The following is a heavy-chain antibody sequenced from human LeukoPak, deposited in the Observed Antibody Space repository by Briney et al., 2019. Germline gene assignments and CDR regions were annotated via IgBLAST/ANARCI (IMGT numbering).Heavy chain of an antibody. V-gene: IGHV1-2*02. CDR1: GYTFTGYY. J-gene: IGHJ5*02. CDR3: ARVLQPYYDSSGYNNWFDP. CDR2: INPNSGGT. D-gene: IGHD3-22*01. Sequence: ASVKVSCKASGYTFTGYYMHWVRQAPGQGLEWMGWINPNSGGTNYAQKLQGRVTMTRDTSISTAYMELSRLRSDDTAVYYCARVLQPYYDSSGYNNWFDPWGQGTLVTVSS.